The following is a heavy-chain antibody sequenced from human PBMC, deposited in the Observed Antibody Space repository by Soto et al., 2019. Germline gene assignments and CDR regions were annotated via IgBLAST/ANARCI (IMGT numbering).Heavy chain of an antibody. CDR3: VREDDGGDREYYGLDV. Sequence: SETLSLTCTVSGGSISSGDYYWSWIRQPPGKGLEWIGYIYYSGSTYYNPSLKSRVTISVDTSKNQFSLQLSSVTAADTAVYFCVREDDGGDREYYGLDVWGQGTTVTVSS. D-gene: IGHD3-16*01. V-gene: IGHV4-30-4*01. J-gene: IGHJ6*02. CDR2: IYYSGST. CDR1: GGSISSGDYY.